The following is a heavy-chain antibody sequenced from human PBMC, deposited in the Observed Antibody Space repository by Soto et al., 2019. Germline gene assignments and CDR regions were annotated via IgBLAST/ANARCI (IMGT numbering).Heavy chain of an antibody. CDR3: ARLAY. J-gene: IGHJ4*02. Sequence: SGGSLRLSCEASGFTFSRDSMNWVRQVPGKGLEWVAAICSGSCDTWYADSVKGRFIISRDNAQNSLFLQMNTLRPEDTAMYYCARLAYWGQGTQVTVSS. V-gene: IGHV3-21*01. CDR1: GFTFSRDS. CDR2: ICSGSCDT.